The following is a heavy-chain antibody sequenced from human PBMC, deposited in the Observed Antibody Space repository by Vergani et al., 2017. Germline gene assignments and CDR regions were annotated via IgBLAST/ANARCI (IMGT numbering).Heavy chain of an antibody. CDR3: ASNSPVPKVSVNYYYYYYMDV. CDR2: IIPIFGTA. J-gene: IGHJ6*03. CDR1: GGTFSSYA. D-gene: IGHD4-11*01. V-gene: IGHV1-69*01. Sequence: QVQLVQSGAEVKKPGSSVKVSCKASGGTFSSYAISWVRQAPGQGLDWMGGIIPIFGTANYAQKFQGRVTITADESTSTAYMELSSLRSEDTAVYYCASNSPVPKVSVNYYYYYYMDVWGKGTTVTVSS.